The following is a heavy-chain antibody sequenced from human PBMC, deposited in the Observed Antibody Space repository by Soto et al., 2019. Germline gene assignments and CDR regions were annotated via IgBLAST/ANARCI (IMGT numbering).Heavy chain of an antibody. CDR1: GFTFSSCA. CDR2: ISGRGNT. D-gene: IGHD5-12*01. CDR3: AKGPEAYSGPNRFDP. V-gene: IGHV3-23*01. Sequence: EVQLLESGGGLVQPGGSLRLSCAASGFTFSSCAMSWVRQAPGKGLEWVSSISGRGNTYHADSVKGRFTISRDNSKNTLYLQMNSLSAVDTAVYYCAKGPEAYSGPNRFDPGGQGTLVTVSS. J-gene: IGHJ5*02.